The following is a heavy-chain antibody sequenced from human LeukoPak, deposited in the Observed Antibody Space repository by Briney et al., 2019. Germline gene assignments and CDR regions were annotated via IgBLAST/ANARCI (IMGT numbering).Heavy chain of an antibody. CDR1: GFTFSNAW. CDR2: IKSKTDGGTT. V-gene: IGHV3-15*01. CDR3: TTDLLITIFGVVKNY. Sequence: WGSLRLSCAASGFTFSNAWMSWVRQAPGKGLEWVGRIKSKTDGGTTDYAAPVKGRFTISSDDSKNTPYLPLNSLQTEATAVYYCTTDLLITIFGVVKNYWGQGTLVTVSS. J-gene: IGHJ4*02. D-gene: IGHD3-3*01.